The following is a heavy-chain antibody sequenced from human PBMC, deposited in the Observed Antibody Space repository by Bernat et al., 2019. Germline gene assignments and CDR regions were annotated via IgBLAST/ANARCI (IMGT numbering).Heavy chain of an antibody. D-gene: IGHD5-18*01. CDR3: ANTRRNFDY. CDR1: GCSFSSSSYY. Sequence: QLQLQESGPGLVKPSETLSLTCTVPGCSFSSSSYYWGWIRHLPGKGLEWIGCIYYSVSTYYNPSLKSRVTISVDTSKNQFSLKLSSVTAADTTVYYCANTRRNFDYWGQGTLVTVSS. J-gene: IGHJ4*02. V-gene: IGHV4-39*01. CDR2: IYYSVST.